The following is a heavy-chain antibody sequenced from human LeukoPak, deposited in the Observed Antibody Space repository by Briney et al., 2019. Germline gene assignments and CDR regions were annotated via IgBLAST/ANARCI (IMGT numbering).Heavy chain of an antibody. D-gene: IGHD3-22*01. V-gene: IGHV3-21*01. CDR1: GFTFSSYS. J-gene: IGHJ4*02. Sequence: PGGSLRLSCAASGFTFSSYSMNWVRQAPGKGLEWVSSISSSSTYIYYADSVKGRFTISRDNAKNSLYLQMNSLRAEDTAVYYCARLYDGSAYHADHFDYWGQGTLVIVSS. CDR2: ISSSSTYI. CDR3: ARLYDGSAYHADHFDY.